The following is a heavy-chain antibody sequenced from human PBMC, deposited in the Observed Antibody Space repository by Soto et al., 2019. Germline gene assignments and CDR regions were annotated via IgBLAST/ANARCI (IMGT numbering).Heavy chain of an antibody. CDR1: GFTFSSYS. V-gene: IGHV3-21*01. CDR2: ISSSSSYI. D-gene: IGHD6-13*01. Sequence: GGSLRLSCAASGFTFSSYSMNWVRQAPGKGLEWVPSISSSSSYIYYADSVKGRFTISRDNAKNSLYLQMNSLRAEDTAVYYCARAKYSSSWYRVLFDYWGQGTLVTVSS. CDR3: ARAKYSSSWYRVLFDY. J-gene: IGHJ4*02.